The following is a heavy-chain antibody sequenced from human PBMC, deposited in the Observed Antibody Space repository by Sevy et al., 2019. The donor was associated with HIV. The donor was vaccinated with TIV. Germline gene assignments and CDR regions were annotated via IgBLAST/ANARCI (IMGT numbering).Heavy chain of an antibody. J-gene: IGHJ4*02. D-gene: IGHD6-19*01. V-gene: IGHV1-69*13. CDR2: IIPILGTV. Sequence: ASVKVSCKASGGTFSSYGISWVRQAPGQGLEWMGVIIPILGTVNYAQKFQGRVTITADASTKTAYMELSGLRSEDTAVYYWARGGGNGWYYFDYWGQETLVTVSS. CDR1: GGTFSSYG. CDR3: ARGGGNGWYYFDY.